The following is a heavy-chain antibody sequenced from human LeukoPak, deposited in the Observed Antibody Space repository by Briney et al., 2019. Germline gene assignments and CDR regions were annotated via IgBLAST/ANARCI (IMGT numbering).Heavy chain of an antibody. CDR1: GGSFSGYY. CDR2: INHSGST. CDR3: ARYYVRGVPW. D-gene: IGHD3-10*02. V-gene: IGHV4-34*01. J-gene: IGHJ4*02. Sequence: PSETLSLTCAVYGGSFSGYYWSWIRQPPGKGLEWIGEINHSGSTNYNPSLKGRVTISVDTSKNQFSLKLSSVTAADTAVYYCARYYVRGVPWWGQGTLVTVSS.